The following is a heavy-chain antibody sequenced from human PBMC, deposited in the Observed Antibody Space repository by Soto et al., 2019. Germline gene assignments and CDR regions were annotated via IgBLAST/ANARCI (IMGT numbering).Heavy chain of an antibody. CDR3: AREDSRGFDP. CDR2: IYSSGTT. CDR1: GDSISNYY. Sequence: QVQLQESGPGLVKPSETLSLTCTVSGDSISNYYWSWIRQPPGKGLEWIGYIYSSGTTTYNPSLMSRVIMSMDTSKNQFSLKLSSVTAADTAVYYCAREDSRGFDPWGQGTLLTVSS. V-gene: IGHV4-59*01. J-gene: IGHJ5*02.